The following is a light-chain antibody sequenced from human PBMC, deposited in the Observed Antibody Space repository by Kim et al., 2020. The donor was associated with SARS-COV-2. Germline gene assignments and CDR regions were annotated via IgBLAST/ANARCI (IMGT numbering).Light chain of an antibody. Sequence: SYELTQPPSVSVSPGQTASITCSGDKVGSRQTSWYQQRPGQSPVLVIFQNVQRPSGIPEQFSGSKSGNTATLTISGTQTMDEADYYCSVWDSSTVLFGGGTQLTVL. CDR3: SVWDSSTVL. V-gene: IGLV3-1*01. CDR2: QNV. J-gene: IGLJ2*01. CDR1: KVGSRQ.